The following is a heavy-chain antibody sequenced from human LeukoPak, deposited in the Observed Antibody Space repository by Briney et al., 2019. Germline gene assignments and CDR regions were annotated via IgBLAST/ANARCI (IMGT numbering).Heavy chain of an antibody. J-gene: IGHJ6*02. V-gene: IGHV5-51*01. CDR1: GYSFTSYW. Sequence: GESLKISCKGSGYSFTSYWIGWVRQMPGKGLEWMGIIYPGDSDTRYSPSFQGQVTISADKSISTAYLQWSSLKASDTAMYYCARPGEQWLVYRSDYYYGMDVWGQGTTVTVSS. CDR2: IYPGDSDT. CDR3: ARPGEQWLVYRSDYYYGMDV. D-gene: IGHD6-19*01.